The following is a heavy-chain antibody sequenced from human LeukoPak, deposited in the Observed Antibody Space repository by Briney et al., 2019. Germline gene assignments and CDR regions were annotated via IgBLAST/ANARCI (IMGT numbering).Heavy chain of an antibody. CDR2: ISSSRSTI. CDR3: ARIGGSYPYYFDY. Sequence: GGSLRLSCAASGFTFSGYSMNWVRQAPGKGLEWVSYISSSRSTIYYADSVKGRFTISRDNAKNSLYLQMNSLRAEDTAVYYCARIGGSYPYYFDYWGQGTLVTVSS. D-gene: IGHD1-26*01. CDR1: GFTFSGYS. V-gene: IGHV3-48*04. J-gene: IGHJ4*02.